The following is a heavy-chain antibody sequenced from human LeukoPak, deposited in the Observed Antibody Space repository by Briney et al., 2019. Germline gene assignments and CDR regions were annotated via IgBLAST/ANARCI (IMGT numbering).Heavy chain of an antibody. V-gene: IGHV1-69*04. CDR2: IIPILGIA. CDR3: ATQTYCGGDCYSGFDY. CDR1: GGTFSSYA. D-gene: IGHD2-21*02. J-gene: IGHJ4*02. Sequence: ASVKVSCKASGGTFSSYAISWVRQAPGPGLEWMGRIIPILGIANYAQKFQGRVTITADKSTSTAYMELSSLRSEDTAVYYCATQTYCGGDCYSGFDYWGQGTLVTVSS.